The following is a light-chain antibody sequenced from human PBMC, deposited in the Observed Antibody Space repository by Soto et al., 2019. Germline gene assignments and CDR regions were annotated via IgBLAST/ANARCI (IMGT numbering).Light chain of an antibody. CDR2: SAS. V-gene: IGKV3-15*01. CDR3: QQYNNWPPIT. CDR1: QSVRYK. J-gene: IGKJ5*01. Sequence: ETVMAQSPATLSLSPGETATLSCRASQSVRYKLAWYQQKPGQGPRLLIHSASTRATGIPARFSGSGSGTEFTLTISSLQSEDVAVYYCQQYNNWPPITFGQGTRLEIK.